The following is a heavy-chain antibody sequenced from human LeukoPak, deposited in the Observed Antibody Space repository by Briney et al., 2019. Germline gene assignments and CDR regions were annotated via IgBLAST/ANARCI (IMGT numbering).Heavy chain of an antibody. D-gene: IGHD5-24*01. CDR1: GYTFTSYY. CDR2: INPSGGST. J-gene: IGHJ3*02. CDR3: ARERWLQAFDI. Sequence: GASVKVSCKASGYTFTSYYMHWVRQAPGQGLEWMGIINPSGGSTSYAQKFQGRVTMTRDTSTSTVYKELSSLRSEDTAVYYCARERWLQAFDIWGQGTMVTVSS. V-gene: IGHV1-46*01.